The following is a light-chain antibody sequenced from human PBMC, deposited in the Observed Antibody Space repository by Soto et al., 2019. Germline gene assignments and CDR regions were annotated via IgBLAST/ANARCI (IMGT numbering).Light chain of an antibody. CDR1: SSDVGSYNL. Sequence: ALTQPASVSGSPGQSITISCTGTSSDVGSYNLVSWYQHHPGKAPKLLIYENTKRPSGVSDRFSGSKSGNTASLTISGLQAEDESDYYCCSYAGSDDWVFGGGTQLTVL. V-gene: IGLV2-23*01. CDR2: ENT. J-gene: IGLJ3*02. CDR3: CSYAGSDDWV.